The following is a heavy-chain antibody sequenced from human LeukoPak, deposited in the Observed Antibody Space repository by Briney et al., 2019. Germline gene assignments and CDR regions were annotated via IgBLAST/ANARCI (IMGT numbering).Heavy chain of an antibody. CDR3: ARLRGYFDY. J-gene: IGHJ4*02. CDR2: IHHSGST. Sequence: SETLSLTCAVSGYSISSGYYWVWIRQPPGKGLEWIGSIHHSGSTYYNPSLKSRVTISVDTSKNQFSLKLSSVTAADTAVYYCARLRGYFDYWGQGTLVTVSS. CDR1: GYSISSGYY. D-gene: IGHD1-26*01. V-gene: IGHV4-38-2*01.